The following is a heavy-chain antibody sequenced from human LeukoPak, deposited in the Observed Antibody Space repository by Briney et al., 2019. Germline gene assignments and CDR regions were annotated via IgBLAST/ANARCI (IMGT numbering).Heavy chain of an antibody. CDR2: IKQDGSEK. Sequence: GGSLRLSCAASGFIFSSYWMNWVRQAPGKGLEWVANIKQDGSEKNYVDSVKGRFTISRDNAKNSLYMQMNSLRAEDTAVYYCSWYPSGSNRAFYYWGQGTLVTVSS. V-gene: IGHV3-7*04. J-gene: IGHJ4*02. CDR1: GFIFSSYW. D-gene: IGHD6-19*01. CDR3: SWYPSGSNRAFYY.